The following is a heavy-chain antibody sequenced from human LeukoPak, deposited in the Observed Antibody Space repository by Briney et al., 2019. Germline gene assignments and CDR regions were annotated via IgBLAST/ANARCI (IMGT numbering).Heavy chain of an antibody. J-gene: IGHJ6*03. V-gene: IGHV4-61*01. D-gene: IGHD6-13*01. CDR2: IYYSGST. CDR3: ARVAAAAGTSYYYYYYMDV. CDR1: GGSISSGSYY. Sequence: SETLSLTCTVSGGSISSGSYYWSWIRQPPGKGLEWIGYIYYSGSTNYNPSLKSRVTISVDTSKNQFSLKLSSVTAADTAVYYCARVAAAAGTSYYYYYYMDVWGKGTTVTISS.